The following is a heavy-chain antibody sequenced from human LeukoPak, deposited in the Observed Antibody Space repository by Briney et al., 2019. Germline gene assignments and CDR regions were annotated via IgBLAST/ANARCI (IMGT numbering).Heavy chain of an antibody. D-gene: IGHD6-6*01. V-gene: IGHV3-21*01. CDR3: ARRLDSSMEGVY. J-gene: IGHJ4*02. CDR2: IDTSGSYI. Sequence: GGSLRLSCTASGFTFTSYGMNWVRQAPGKGLEWVSFIDTSGSYIYYGDSLKGRVTISRDNAKNSLYLQVNSLRAEDTAVYYCARRLDSSMEGVYWGQGTLVTVSS. CDR1: GFTFTSYG.